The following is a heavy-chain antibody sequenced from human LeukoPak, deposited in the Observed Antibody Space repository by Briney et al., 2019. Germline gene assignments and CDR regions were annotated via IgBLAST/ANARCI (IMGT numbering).Heavy chain of an antibody. V-gene: IGHV3-23*01. CDR3: ARKMTRVISSPFDY. J-gene: IGHJ4*02. D-gene: IGHD4-23*01. Sequence: GGSLRLSCAASGFTFSSYAMSWVRQAPGKGLEWVSAISDSGGSTFYTDSVKGRFTISRDNSKNTLYLQMSSLRAEDTALYYCARKMTRVISSPFDYWGQGTLVTVSS. CDR1: GFTFSSYA. CDR2: ISDSGGST.